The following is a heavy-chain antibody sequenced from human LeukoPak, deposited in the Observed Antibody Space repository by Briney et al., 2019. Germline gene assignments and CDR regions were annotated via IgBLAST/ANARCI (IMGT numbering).Heavy chain of an antibody. CDR1: GGSIRSYY. CDR2: IYTSGST. CDR3: ARDYSSGWYGDAFDI. D-gene: IGHD6-19*01. Sequence: SETLSLTCSVSGGSIRSYYWSWIRQPAGKKLEWIGRIYTSGSTNYNPSLKSRVTISVDTSRNQFSLKLSSVTAADTAVYYCARDYSSGWYGDAFDIWGQGTMVTVSS. V-gene: IGHV4-4*07. J-gene: IGHJ3*02.